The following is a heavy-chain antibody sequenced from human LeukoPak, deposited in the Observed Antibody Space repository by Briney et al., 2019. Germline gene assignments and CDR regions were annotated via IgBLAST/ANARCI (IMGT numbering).Heavy chain of an antibody. CDR2: IYYSGST. J-gene: IGHJ4*02. CDR1: GGSISSSSYY. D-gene: IGHD1-26*01. Sequence: SETLSLTCTVSGGSISSSSYYWGWIRQPPGKGLEWIGSIYYSGSTYYNLSLKSRVTISVDTSKNQFSLKLSSVTAADTAVYYCARRSLYSGSYNYWGQGTLVTVSS. CDR3: ARRSLYSGSYNY. V-gene: IGHV4-39*01.